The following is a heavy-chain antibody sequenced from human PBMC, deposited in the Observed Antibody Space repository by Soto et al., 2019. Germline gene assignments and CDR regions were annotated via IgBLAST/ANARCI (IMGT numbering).Heavy chain of an antibody. CDR3: AKDKGVFNWATSYFDY. J-gene: IGHJ4*02. V-gene: IGHV1-46*01. CDR1: GYTFTSYY. Sequence: ASVKLSCEASGYTFTSYYRHWVRQAPGQGLEWMGIINPSGGSTSYAQKFQGRVTMTRDTSTSTVYMELSGPRPEDTAVYYCAKDKGVFNWATSYFDYWGQGALVTVSS. CDR2: INPSGGST. D-gene: IGHD1-1*01.